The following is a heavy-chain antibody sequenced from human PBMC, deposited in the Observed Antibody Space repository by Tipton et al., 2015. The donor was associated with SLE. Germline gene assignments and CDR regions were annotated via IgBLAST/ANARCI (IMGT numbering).Heavy chain of an antibody. V-gene: IGHV4-31*03. Sequence: TLSLTCTVSGDSISNGDYCWNWIRQYPGKGLEWIGYIYSSGNPYYNPSLKSRVTMSVDTSKNQFFMRLSSATAADTAVYFCARFHLKSYYEFDSWGQGTLVTVSP. CDR1: GDSISNGDYC. J-gene: IGHJ5*01. CDR2: IYSSGNP. D-gene: IGHD1-26*01. CDR3: ARFHLKSYYEFDS.